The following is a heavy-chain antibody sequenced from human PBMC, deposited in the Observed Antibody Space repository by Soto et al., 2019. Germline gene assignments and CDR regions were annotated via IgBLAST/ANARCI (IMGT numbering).Heavy chain of an antibody. Sequence: QVQLQESGPGLVKPSQTLSLTCTISGGSINSGGYYWSWIRQHPGKGLEWIGYISYSGSTSYNLSLKSRFTISVDTSKNQLSLKLSSGTAAETAVYYCATSDYDSSGYYGGFDYWGQGTLVTVSS. CDR2: ISYSGST. J-gene: IGHJ4*02. V-gene: IGHV4-31*03. CDR1: GGSINSGGYY. D-gene: IGHD3-22*01. CDR3: ATSDYDSSGYYGGFDY.